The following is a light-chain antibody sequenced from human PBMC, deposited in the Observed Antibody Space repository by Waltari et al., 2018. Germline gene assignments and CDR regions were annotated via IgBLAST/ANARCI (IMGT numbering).Light chain of an antibody. CDR2: STS. CDR1: QSVDSDY. CDR3: QQYVRSPET. J-gene: IGKJ1*01. Sequence: EIVLTQSPGTLSLSPGDRATLSCRASQSVDSDYLAWYQQKPGQAPRLLIYSTSSRAAGIPDRFSGGGSGTDFTLTISRLEPEDFAVYYCQQYVRSPETFGQGTKVEI. V-gene: IGKV3-20*01.